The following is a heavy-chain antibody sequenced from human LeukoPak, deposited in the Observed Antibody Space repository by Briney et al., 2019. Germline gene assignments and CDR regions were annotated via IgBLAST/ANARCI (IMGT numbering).Heavy chain of an antibody. CDR2: INTDGSST. CDR3: ARRGDGGRSFDY. V-gene: IGHV3-74*01. J-gene: IGHJ4*02. Sequence: GASVKVSCKASGFTFTSYWMHWVRQAPGKGLVWVSRINTDGSSTSYADSVKGRFTISRDNAKNTLYLQMNSLRAEDTAVYYCARRGDGGRSFDYWGQGTLVTVSS. D-gene: IGHD4-23*01. CDR1: GFTFTSYW.